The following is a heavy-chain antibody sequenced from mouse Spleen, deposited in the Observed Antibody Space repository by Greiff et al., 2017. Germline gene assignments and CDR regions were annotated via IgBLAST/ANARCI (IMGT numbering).Heavy chain of an antibody. J-gene: IGHJ4*01. V-gene: IGHV1S81*02. CDR2: INPSNGRT. CDR1: GYTFTSYW. D-gene: IGHD2-14*01. Sequence: VQLQQPGAELVKPGASVKLSCKASGYTFTSYWMHWVKQRPGQGLEWIGEINPSNGRTNYNEKFKSKATLTVDKSSSTAYMQLSSLTSEDSAVYYCARKDYRYPYYAMDYWGQGTSVTVSS. CDR3: ARKDYRYPYYAMDY.